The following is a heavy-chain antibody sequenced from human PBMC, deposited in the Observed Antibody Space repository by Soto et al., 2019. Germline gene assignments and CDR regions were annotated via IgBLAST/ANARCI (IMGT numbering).Heavy chain of an antibody. Sequence: GGSLRLSWSASAFRVNSYAIHWVRQAPGKGLQYVSVIRSNGFNTYYAECVKGRLLLSRDNSMNMIYLQLSSLRPDDTAVYYCVKWVGDYHDSDGYYSDWFDSWARATLVNVSS. CDR3: VKWVGDYHDSDGYYSDWFDS. V-gene: IGHV3-64D*06. CDR1: AFRVNSYA. CDR2: IRSNGFNT. D-gene: IGHD3-22*01. J-gene: IGHJ5*01.